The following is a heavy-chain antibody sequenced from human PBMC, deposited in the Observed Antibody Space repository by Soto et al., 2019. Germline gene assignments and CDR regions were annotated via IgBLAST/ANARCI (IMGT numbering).Heavy chain of an antibody. CDR3: ARGGYYDSSGSRNYNYYCMNV. CDR2: ISPYDGNT. V-gene: IGHV1-18*01. CDR1: GYTFSSYG. Sequence: QVQLVQSGGEVKKPGASVKVSCKASGYTFSSYGINWVRQAPGQGLEWLGWISPYDGNTKYAQILQGRVSMTTDTSTKTAYMEVRSLRSDDTAVYYCARGGYYDSSGSRNYNYYCMNVWGQGTTVTVSS. J-gene: IGHJ6*02. D-gene: IGHD3-22*01.